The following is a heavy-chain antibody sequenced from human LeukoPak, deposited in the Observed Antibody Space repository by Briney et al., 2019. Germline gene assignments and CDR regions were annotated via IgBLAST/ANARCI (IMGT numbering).Heavy chain of an antibody. D-gene: IGHD6-19*01. V-gene: IGHV1-18*01. CDR3: ARDPRIAVAGTPWFDP. J-gene: IGHJ5*02. CDR2: ISAYNGNT. CDR1: GYTFTSYG. Sequence: ASVKVSCKASGYTFTSYGISWVRQAPGQGLEWMGWISAYNGNTNYAQKLQGRVTMTTDTSTSTAYMELRSLRSDDTAVYYCARDPRIAVAGTPWFDPWGQGTLVTVSS.